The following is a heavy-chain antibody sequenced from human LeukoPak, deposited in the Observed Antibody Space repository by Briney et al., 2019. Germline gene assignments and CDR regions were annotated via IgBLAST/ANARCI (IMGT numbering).Heavy chain of an antibody. CDR2: IHADSGNT. J-gene: IGHJ3*02. CDR3: TIGLAGDWDAFVI. Sequence: ASVKVSCKTSGYTFTTCAVHWVRQAPGQRLEWMGWIHADSGNTKYSQKLQGRVAIARDTSASTIYMELTSLRIEDTAVYFCTIGLAGDWDAFVIWGLGTMVTVSS. D-gene: IGHD6-19*01. CDR1: GYTFTTCA. V-gene: IGHV1-3*01.